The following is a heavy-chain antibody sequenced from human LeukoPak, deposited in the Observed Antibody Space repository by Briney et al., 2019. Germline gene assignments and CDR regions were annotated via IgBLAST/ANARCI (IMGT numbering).Heavy chain of an antibody. Sequence: GSSVKVSCKASGGTFSSYAISWVRQAPGQGLEWMGGIIPIFGTANYAQKFQGRVTIAADKSTSTAYMELSSLRSEDTAVYYCARDGPSSWYREGPHYYYYYMDVWGKGTTVTVSS. CDR3: ARDGPSSWYREGPHYYYYYMDV. J-gene: IGHJ6*03. D-gene: IGHD6-13*01. V-gene: IGHV1-69*06. CDR1: GGTFSSYA. CDR2: IIPIFGTA.